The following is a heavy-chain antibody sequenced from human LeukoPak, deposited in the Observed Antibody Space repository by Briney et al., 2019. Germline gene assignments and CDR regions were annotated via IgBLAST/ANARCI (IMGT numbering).Heavy chain of an antibody. Sequence: QAPGXXLEWMGMIYPRDGSTSYAQKFQGRVTVTRDTSTSTVHMELSGLRSEDTAVYYCARDQEAFDYWGQGTLVTVSS. CDR3: ARDQEAFDY. J-gene: IGHJ4*02. CDR2: IYPRDGST. V-gene: IGHV1-46*01.